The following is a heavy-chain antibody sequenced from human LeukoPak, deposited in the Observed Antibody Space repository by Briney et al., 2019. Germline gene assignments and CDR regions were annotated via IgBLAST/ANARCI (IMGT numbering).Heavy chain of an antibody. Sequence: PSETLSLTCTVSGCSISSYYWSWIRQPPGKGLEWIGYIYYSGSTNYNPSLKSGVIISVDTSKKQFSLKLSSVTAADTAVYYCAGGIAEAGTGDFQHWGQGTLVTVSS. D-gene: IGHD6-13*01. CDR2: IYYSGST. J-gene: IGHJ1*01. V-gene: IGHV4-59*01. CDR3: AGGIAEAGTGDFQH. CDR1: GCSISSYY.